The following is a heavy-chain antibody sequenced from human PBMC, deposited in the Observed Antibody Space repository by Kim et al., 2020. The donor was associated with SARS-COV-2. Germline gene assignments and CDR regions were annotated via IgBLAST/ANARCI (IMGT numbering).Heavy chain of an antibody. J-gene: IGHJ4*02. V-gene: IGHV3-7*01. Sequence: GGSLRLSCAASGFSFRTYWMTWVRQAPGKGLEWVANIKQDGSQRHYVDSVKGRFTISRDNAKSSLYLQMNSLRPEDTAVYYCAIVGGEPGYWGQGTLVTVSS. CDR2: IKQDGSQR. CDR3: AIVGGEPGY. D-gene: IGHD3-16*01. CDR1: GFSFRTYW.